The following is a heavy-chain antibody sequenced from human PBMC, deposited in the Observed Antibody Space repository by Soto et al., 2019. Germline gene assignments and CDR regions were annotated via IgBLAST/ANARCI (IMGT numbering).Heavy chain of an antibody. Sequence: PSETLSLTCTVSGGSINSGDYYWSWIRQSPGKGLEWIGYIYYSGDTYHNPSLKSRVIISVDKSKNQFSLKLSSVSAADTAVFYCATQGFYRMGVWGRGTTVTVSS. CDR1: GGSINSGDYY. CDR2: IYYSGDT. V-gene: IGHV4-30-4*01. CDR3: ATQGFYRMGV. J-gene: IGHJ6*02.